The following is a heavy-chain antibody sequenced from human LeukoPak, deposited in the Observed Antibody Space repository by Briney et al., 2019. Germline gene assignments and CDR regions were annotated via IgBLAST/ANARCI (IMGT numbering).Heavy chain of an antibody. CDR2: INGDGSST. CDR3: ARDLAPTRYDFWSGYGFDP. V-gene: IGHV3-74*01. Sequence: GGSLRLSCAASGFTFSNYWMHCVRQVPGKGPEWVSHINGDGSSTSYADSVKGRFTISRGNAKNTLYLQMNSLRAEDTAVYYCARDLAPTRYDFWSGYGFDPWGQGTLVTVSS. CDR1: GFTFSNYW. J-gene: IGHJ5*02. D-gene: IGHD3-3*01.